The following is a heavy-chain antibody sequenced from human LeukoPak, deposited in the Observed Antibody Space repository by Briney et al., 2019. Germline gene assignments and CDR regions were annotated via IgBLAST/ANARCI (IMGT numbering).Heavy chain of an antibody. J-gene: IGHJ4*01. Sequence: GGSLRLSCITSGFTFTDVSMSWVRQAPGKGLEGVAFIGHDAGDIFYGDSVKGRFTISRDDAKGSVYLQMDSLRVDDTAVYFCARDPYTGSMFDYWGHGTLVTVSS. V-gene: IGHV3-21*01. CDR3: ARDPYTGSMFDY. CDR2: IGHDAGDI. CDR1: GFTFTDVS. D-gene: IGHD1-1*01.